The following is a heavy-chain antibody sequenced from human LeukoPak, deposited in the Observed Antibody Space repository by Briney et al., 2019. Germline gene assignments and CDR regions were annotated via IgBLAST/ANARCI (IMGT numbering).Heavy chain of an antibody. V-gene: IGHV5-51*01. CDR1: GYSFTSYW. J-gene: IGHJ4*02. CDR2: NYPGDSDT. CDR3: ASIIAMTYDY. Sequence: GESLKISCKGSGYSFTSYWIGWVRQIAGKGLERMGINYPGDSDTRYNPSFQSHVTISADKTISTAYLQWSSLKASDTAMYYCASIIAMTYDYWGQGALVTVSS. D-gene: IGHD2-2*01.